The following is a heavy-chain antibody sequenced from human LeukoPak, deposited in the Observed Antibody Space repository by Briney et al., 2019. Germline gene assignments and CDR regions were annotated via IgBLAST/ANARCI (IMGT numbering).Heavy chain of an antibody. Sequence: GGSLRLSCAASGFTFDRFAMHWVRQAPGKGLEWVSLISGDGFTTYYVDSVKGRFTMSRDNSKNSLYLQMKSLRTEDAALYYCGRDHVYGGADYWGQGTLVTVSS. J-gene: IGHJ4*02. CDR2: ISGDGFTT. V-gene: IGHV3-43*02. CDR3: GRDHVYGGADY. D-gene: IGHD4-23*01. CDR1: GFTFDRFA.